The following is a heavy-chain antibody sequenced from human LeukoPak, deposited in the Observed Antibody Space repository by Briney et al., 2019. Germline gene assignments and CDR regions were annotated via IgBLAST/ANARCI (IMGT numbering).Heavy chain of an antibody. CDR1: GFTFDDYA. D-gene: IGHD3-22*01. V-gene: IGHV3-9*01. Sequence: GGSLRLSCAASGFTFDDYAMHWVRQAPGKGLEWVSGISWNSGTIGYADSVKGRFTISRDNAKNSLYLQMNSLRAEDTALYYCAKDSQYYYDSSGYYWGNAFDIWGQGTMVTVSS. CDR2: ISWNSGTI. CDR3: AKDSQYYYDSSGYYWGNAFDI. J-gene: IGHJ3*02.